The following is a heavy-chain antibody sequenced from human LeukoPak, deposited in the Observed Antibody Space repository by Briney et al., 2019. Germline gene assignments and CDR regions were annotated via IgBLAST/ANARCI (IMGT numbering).Heavy chain of an antibody. D-gene: IGHD2-2*01. CDR1: GFTVSSNY. Sequence: PGGSLRLSCAASGFTVSSNYMSWVRQAPGKGLEWVSVIYSGGSTYYADSVKGRFTISRDNSKNTLYLQMNSLRAEDTAVYYCARVGVVPAATYYYYYYMDVWGKGTTVTISS. CDR2: IYSGGST. CDR3: ARVGVVPAATYYYYYYMDV. J-gene: IGHJ6*03. V-gene: IGHV3-53*01.